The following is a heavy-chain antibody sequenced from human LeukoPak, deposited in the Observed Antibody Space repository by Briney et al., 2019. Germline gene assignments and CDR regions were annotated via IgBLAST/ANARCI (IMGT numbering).Heavy chain of an antibody. D-gene: IGHD6-13*01. V-gene: IGHV3-7*01. Sequence: GGSLRLSCAASGFTFSSYWMSWVRQAPGKGLEWVANIKQDGSEKYYVDSVKGRFTISRDNAKNSLYLQMNSPRAEDTAVYYCARVPYSSRFDYWGQGTLVTVSS. CDR3: ARVPYSSRFDY. J-gene: IGHJ4*02. CDR1: GFTFSSYW. CDR2: IKQDGSEK.